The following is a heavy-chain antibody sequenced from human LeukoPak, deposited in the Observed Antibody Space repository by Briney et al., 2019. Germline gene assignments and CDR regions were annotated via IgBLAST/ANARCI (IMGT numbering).Heavy chain of an antibody. D-gene: IGHD6-19*01. Sequence: ASVKVSCKASGYTFTGYYMHWVRQAPGQGLEWMGWINPNSGGTNYAQKFQGRVTMTRDTSISTAYMELSRLRSDDTAVYYCAREPSHPGIAVAGTNWFDPWGRGTLVTVSS. CDR1: GYTFTGYY. CDR3: AREPSHPGIAVAGTNWFDP. J-gene: IGHJ5*02. V-gene: IGHV1-2*02. CDR2: INPNSGGT.